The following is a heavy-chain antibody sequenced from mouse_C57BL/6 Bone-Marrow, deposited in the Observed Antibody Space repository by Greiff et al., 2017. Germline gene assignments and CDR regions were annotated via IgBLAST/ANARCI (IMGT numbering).Heavy chain of an antibody. Sequence: EVQLQQSGAELVRPGASVKLSCTASGFNIKDYYMHWVKQRPEQGLEWIGRIDPEDGDTEYAPKFQGKATMTADTSSNTAYLQLSSLTSEDTAVYYCTTRWLLRVYYCDYWGQGTTLTVSS. V-gene: IGHV14-1*01. CDR3: TTRWLLRVYYCDY. CDR2: IDPEDGDT. CDR1: GFNIKDYY. D-gene: IGHD2-3*01. J-gene: IGHJ2*01.